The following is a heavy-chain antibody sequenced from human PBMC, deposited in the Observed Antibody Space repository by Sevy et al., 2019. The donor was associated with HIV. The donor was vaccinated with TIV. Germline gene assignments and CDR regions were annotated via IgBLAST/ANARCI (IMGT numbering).Heavy chain of an antibody. CDR1: GYTLTKLS. J-gene: IGHJ4*02. D-gene: IGHD3-22*01. CDR2: FDPEDGET. Sequence: ASVKVSCKVSGYTLTKLSMHWVRQAPGKGLEWMGSFDPEDGETIYQQKLKGRVTMTGDTSTDKAYMELSSLRSEDTAVYYCATTKDYYEDSGSPFDYWGQGTLVTVSS. CDR3: ATTKDYYEDSGSPFDY. V-gene: IGHV1-24*01.